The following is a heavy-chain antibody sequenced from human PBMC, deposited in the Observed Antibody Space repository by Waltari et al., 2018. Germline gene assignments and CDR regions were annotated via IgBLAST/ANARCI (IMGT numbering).Heavy chain of an antibody. D-gene: IGHD3-9*01. CDR3: AREPTFSSYDILTGYYPGGMDV. V-gene: IGHV1-69*05. CDR2: IIPIFGTA. Sequence: SWVRQAPGQGLEWMGGIIPIFGTANYAQKVQGRVTITTDESTSTAYMELSSLRSEDTAVYYCAREPTFSSYDILTGYYPGGMDVWGQGTTVTVSS. J-gene: IGHJ6*02.